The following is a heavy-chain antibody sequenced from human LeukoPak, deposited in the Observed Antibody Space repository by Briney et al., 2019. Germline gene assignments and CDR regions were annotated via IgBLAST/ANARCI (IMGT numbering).Heavy chain of an antibody. V-gene: IGHV1-8*01. CDR2: MNPNSGNT. D-gene: IGHD3-9*01. J-gene: IGHJ4*02. Sequence: AASVKVSCKASGYTFTSYDINWVRQATGQGLEWMGWMNPNSGNTGYAQKFQGRVTMTRNTSISTAYMELSSLRSEDTAVYYCARGGLIYDILTGYSYYWGQGTLVTVSS. CDR1: GYTFTSYD. CDR3: ARGGLIYDILTGYSYY.